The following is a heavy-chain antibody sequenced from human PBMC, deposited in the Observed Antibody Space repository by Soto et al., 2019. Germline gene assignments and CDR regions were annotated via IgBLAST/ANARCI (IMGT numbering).Heavy chain of an antibody. CDR2: IYYSGST. CDR3: AKEMFSSSWYYFDY. Sequence: SETLSLTCTVSGGSISSYYWSWIRQPPGKGLEWIGYIYYSGSTNYNPSLKSRVTISVDTSKNQFSLKLSSVTAADTAVYYCAKEMFSSSWYYFDYWGLGTLVTVSS. CDR1: GGSISSYY. J-gene: IGHJ4*02. V-gene: IGHV4-59*01. D-gene: IGHD6-13*01.